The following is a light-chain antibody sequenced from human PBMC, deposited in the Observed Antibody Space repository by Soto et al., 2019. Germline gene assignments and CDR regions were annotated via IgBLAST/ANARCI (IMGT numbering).Light chain of an antibody. CDR1: QNINTY. CDR3: QQSYGTLDS. V-gene: IGKV1-39*01. J-gene: IGKJ2*01. CDR2: SAS. Sequence: DIQMTQSPSSLSACIGDRVTITCRASQNINTYLNWYQQTPGKVPNLLIYSASTLRSGVPPRFSGSGSGTDFNLTINSLQPEDFATYYCQQSYGTLDSFGQGTKVEI.